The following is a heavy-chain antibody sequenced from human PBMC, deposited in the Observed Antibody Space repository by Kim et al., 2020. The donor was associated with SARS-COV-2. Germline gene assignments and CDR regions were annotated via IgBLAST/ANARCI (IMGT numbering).Heavy chain of an antibody. CDR3: ARIVGARGFDP. V-gene: IGHV4-59*01. Sequence: SETLSLTCTVSGGSISSYYWSWIRQPPGKGLEWIGYIYYSGSTNYNPSLKSRVTISVDTSKNQFSLKLSSVTAADTAVYYCARIVGARGFDPWGQGTLVTVSS. CDR1: GGSISSYY. J-gene: IGHJ5*02. CDR2: IYYSGST. D-gene: IGHD1-26*01.